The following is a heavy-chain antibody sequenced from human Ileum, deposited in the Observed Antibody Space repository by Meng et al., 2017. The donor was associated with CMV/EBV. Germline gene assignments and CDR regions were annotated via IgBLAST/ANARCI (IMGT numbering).Heavy chain of an antibody. D-gene: IGHD1-26*01. CDR2: SHPRPQDN. Sequence: ASVKVSCKTSGFVFKDYFLHWVRQAPGQPLEWIGRSHPRPQDNTYAQKFAGRVFMTKDTSIDTAYMDLTGLTADDTAIYYCARDIITAGYTGSFLDEWGQGTLVTVSS. J-gene: IGHJ1*01. CDR3: ARDIITAGYTGSFLDE. V-gene: IGHV1-2*06. CDR1: GFVFKDYF.